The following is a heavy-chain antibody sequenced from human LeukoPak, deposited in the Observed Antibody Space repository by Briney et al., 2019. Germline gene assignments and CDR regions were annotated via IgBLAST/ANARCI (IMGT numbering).Heavy chain of an antibody. V-gene: IGHV4-59*01. CDR1: GASISSYY. CDR2: IYYSGSI. Sequence: PSETLSLICTVSGASISSYYWSWIRQPPGKGLEWIGDIYYSGSIKYNPSLKSRVTLSVDTSKNQFSLKLSSVTAADTAIYYCARENPSGYYNRPIDYWGQGTLVTVSS. D-gene: IGHD3-22*01. CDR3: ARENPSGYYNRPIDY. J-gene: IGHJ4*02.